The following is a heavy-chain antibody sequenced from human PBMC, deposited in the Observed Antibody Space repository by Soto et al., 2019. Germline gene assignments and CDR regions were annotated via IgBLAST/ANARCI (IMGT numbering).Heavy chain of an antibody. V-gene: IGHV4-39*01. CDR3: ATGIAAAGTFDY. CDR2: IYYSGST. D-gene: IGHD6-13*01. CDR1: GGSISRSSYY. Sequence: SETLSLTCPVAGGSISRSSYYWGLIRQPPGKGLEWIGSIYYSGSTYYNPSLKSRVTLSVDTSKNQFSLKLSSVTAADTAVYYCATGIAAAGTFDYWGQGTLVTVSS. J-gene: IGHJ4*02.